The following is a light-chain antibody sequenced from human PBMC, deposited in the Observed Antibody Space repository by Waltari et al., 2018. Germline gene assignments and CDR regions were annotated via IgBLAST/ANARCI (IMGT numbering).Light chain of an antibody. Sequence: QSVLTQPPSESGTPGQRVTISCSGSNSNTGSNTVNWYQQIPGPAPKLLIYVNNQRPSGVPDRFSGSRSGTSVSLAISRLQSEDEADYYCASWDDSLNAVIFGGGTKLTVL. CDR2: VNN. V-gene: IGLV1-44*01. J-gene: IGLJ2*01. CDR1: NSNTGSNT. CDR3: ASWDDSLNAVI.